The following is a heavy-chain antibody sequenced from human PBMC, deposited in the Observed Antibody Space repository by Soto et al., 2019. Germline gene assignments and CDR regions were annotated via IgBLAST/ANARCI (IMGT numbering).Heavy chain of an antibody. J-gene: IGHJ4*02. CDR1: GLIFSNYK. CDR2: ISTDGSIT. CDR3: ARDTDGLHY. Sequence: GGSLRLSCAASGLIFSNYKMHWVRQAPGKGLVWVSRISTDGSITDYADSVKGRFTVSRDNAKNTLYLQMNGLRAEDTAVYYCARDTDGLHYWGQGTLVTVSS. V-gene: IGHV3-74*01.